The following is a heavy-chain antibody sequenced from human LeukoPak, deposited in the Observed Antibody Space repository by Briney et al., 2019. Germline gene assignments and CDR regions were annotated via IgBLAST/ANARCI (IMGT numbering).Heavy chain of an antibody. Sequence: GGSLRLSCAASGFTFSSYEMNWVRQAPGKGLEWVSYISSSGSTIYYADSVKGRFTISRDNAENSLHLQMNSLRADDTAVYYCAREFKSGYGMWAWGQGTLVTVSS. CDR2: ISSSGSTI. CDR1: GFTFSSYE. J-gene: IGHJ5*02. V-gene: IGHV3-48*03. D-gene: IGHD5-18*01. CDR3: AREFKSGYGMWA.